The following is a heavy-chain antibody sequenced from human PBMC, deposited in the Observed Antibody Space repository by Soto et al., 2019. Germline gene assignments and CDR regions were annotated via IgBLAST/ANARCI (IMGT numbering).Heavy chain of an antibody. D-gene: IGHD2-2*03. CDR3: ARDLLRRGYCSSTSCYGPSVQYYYYGMDV. J-gene: IGHJ6*02. CDR2: ISYDGSNK. Sequence: GGSLRLSCAASGFTFSSYAMHWVRQAPGKGLEWVAVISYDGSNKYYADSVKGRFTISRDNSKNTLYLQMNSLRAEDTAVYYCARDLLRRGYCSSTSCYGPSVQYYYYGMDVWGQGTTVTVSS. V-gene: IGHV3-30-3*01. CDR1: GFTFSSYA.